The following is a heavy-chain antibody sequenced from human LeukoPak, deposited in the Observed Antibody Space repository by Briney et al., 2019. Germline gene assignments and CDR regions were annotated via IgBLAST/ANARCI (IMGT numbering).Heavy chain of an antibody. CDR2: ISAYNGNT. V-gene: IGHV1-18*01. D-gene: IGHD3-10*01. Sequence: ASVKVSCKASGYTFPNYGITWVRQAPGQGLEWMGWISAYNGNTNYAQKLQGRVTMTTDTSTSTAYMELRSLRSDDTAVYYCARDMVRGVIGFDYWGQGTLVTVSS. CDR3: ARDMVRGVIGFDY. J-gene: IGHJ4*02. CDR1: GYTFPNYG.